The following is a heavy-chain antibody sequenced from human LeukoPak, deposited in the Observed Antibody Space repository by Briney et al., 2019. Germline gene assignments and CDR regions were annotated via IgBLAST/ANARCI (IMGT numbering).Heavy chain of an antibody. CDR3: ARERRYYDSSGYYSGPYFDY. Sequence: SETLSLTCAVYGGSSSGYYWSWVRQPPGKGLEWIGEINHSGSTNYNPSLKSRVTISVDTSKNQFSLKLSSVTAADTAVYYCARERRYYDSSGYYSGPYFDYWGQGTLVTVSS. D-gene: IGHD3-22*01. V-gene: IGHV4-34*01. CDR2: INHSGST. J-gene: IGHJ4*02. CDR1: GGSSSGYY.